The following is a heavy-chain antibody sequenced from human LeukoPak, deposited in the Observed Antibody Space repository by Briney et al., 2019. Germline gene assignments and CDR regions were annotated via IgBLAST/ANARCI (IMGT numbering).Heavy chain of an antibody. D-gene: IGHD4-23*01. V-gene: IGHV1-24*01. CDR1: VRSLVELV. Sequence: ASVTVSLMVSVRSLVELVMHWLRQAPAKGLAWVGGFDPEEGETFYVHEVLGRVSMTENTSTDTAYMELSSLTSEDTAVYYCAILPLTVVTPLDVWGQGTTVTVSS. CDR3: AILPLTVVTPLDV. CDR2: FDPEEGET. J-gene: IGHJ6*02.